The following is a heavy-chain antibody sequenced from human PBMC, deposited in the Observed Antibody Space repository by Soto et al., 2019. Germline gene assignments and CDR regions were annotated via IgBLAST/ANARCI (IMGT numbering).Heavy chain of an antibody. CDR3: VRDPQRNDY. Sequence: QVQLVQSGPEVKKPGASVKVSCKAWGYSFTSYGVSWVRQAPGQGLEWMGWISANSGNTDYAQKFRGRVTMTTETSTSTAYMDLRSLRSDDTAVYYCVRDPQRNDYWGQGTLVTVSS. V-gene: IGHV1-18*04. D-gene: IGHD6-25*01. CDR1: GYSFTSYG. J-gene: IGHJ4*02. CDR2: ISANSGNT.